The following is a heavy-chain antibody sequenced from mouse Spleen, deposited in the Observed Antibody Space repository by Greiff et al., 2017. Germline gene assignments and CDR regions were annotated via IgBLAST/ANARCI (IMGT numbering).Heavy chain of an antibody. CDR1: GFTFSSYA. J-gene: IGHJ2*01. CDR3: ARLGYASTLYYFDY. V-gene: IGHV5-9-3*01. Sequence: EVQLVESGGGLVKLGGSLKLSCAASGFTFSSYAMSWVRQTPEKRLEWVATISSGGGNTYYPDSVKGRFTISRDNAKNTLYLQMSSLKSEDTAMYYCARLGYASTLYYFDYWGQGTTLTVSS. D-gene: IGHD3-2*02. CDR2: ISSGGGNT.